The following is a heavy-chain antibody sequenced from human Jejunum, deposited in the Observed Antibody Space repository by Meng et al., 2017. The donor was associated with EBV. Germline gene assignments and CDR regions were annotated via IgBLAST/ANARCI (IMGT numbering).Heavy chain of an antibody. CDR3: AKLTRA. CDR1: GFTFSSSA. J-gene: IGHJ5*02. V-gene: IGHV3-23*04. Sequence: EVQLVESGGGLIQPGGSLRLSCAASGFTFSSSAMSWVRQAPGKGLEWVSSFGGSGGATYYADSVKGRFTISRDNSKSMLYLQMNSLRAEDTAVYYCAKLTRAWGQGTLVTVSS. CDR2: FGGSGGAT. D-gene: IGHD1/OR15-1a*01.